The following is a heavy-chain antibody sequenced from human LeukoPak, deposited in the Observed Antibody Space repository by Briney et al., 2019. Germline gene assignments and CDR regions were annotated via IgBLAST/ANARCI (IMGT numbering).Heavy chain of an antibody. V-gene: IGHV3-13*01. CDR1: GFTFNNDD. Sequence: GGSLRLSCAASGFTFNNDDMHWVRQATGKGLGWVSHIGTGTDTHYSDSVKGRFTISRENAKNSLYLQMNSLRAGDTAVYYCARDRRADYGRNDDAFDIWGQGTIVTVSS. CDR2: IGTGTDT. J-gene: IGHJ3*02. CDR3: ARDRRADYGRNDDAFDI. D-gene: IGHD4-17*01.